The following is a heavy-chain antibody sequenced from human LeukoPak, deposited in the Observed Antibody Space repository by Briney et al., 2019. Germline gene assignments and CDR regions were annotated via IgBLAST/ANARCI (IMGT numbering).Heavy chain of an antibody. D-gene: IGHD1/OR15-1a*01. Sequence: PGGSLRLSCAASGFTFDDYAMHWVRQAPGKGLEWVSGISWNSGSIGYADSVKGRFTISRDNAKNSLYLQMNSLRAEDTALYYCAKASFREKISSNNFDYWGQGTLVTVSS. V-gene: IGHV3-9*01. J-gene: IGHJ4*02. CDR3: AKASFREKISSNNFDY. CDR2: ISWNSGSI. CDR1: GFTFDDYA.